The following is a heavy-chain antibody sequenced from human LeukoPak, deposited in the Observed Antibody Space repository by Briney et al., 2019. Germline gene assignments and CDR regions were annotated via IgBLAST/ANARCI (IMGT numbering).Heavy chain of an antibody. Sequence: PGGSVRLSCTASGFTFTSYTMNWVRQAPGKGLEWVSSISSSSSYLYYADSVKGRFTISRDNAKNSLYSQMNSLRAEDTAVYYCARDRGGTAMALYYFDYWGPGTLFSLSS. CDR1: GFTFTSYT. CDR3: ARDRGGTAMALYYFDY. D-gene: IGHD5-18*01. V-gene: IGHV3-21*01. J-gene: IGHJ4*02. CDR2: ISSSSSYL.